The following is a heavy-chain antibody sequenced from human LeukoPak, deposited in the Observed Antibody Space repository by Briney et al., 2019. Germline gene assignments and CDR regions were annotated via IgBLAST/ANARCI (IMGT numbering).Heavy chain of an antibody. CDR1: GDSVSSNSAA. CDR2: TYYRSKWYN. D-gene: IGHD6-13*01. Sequence: SQTLSLTCAISGDSVSSNSAAWSWIRQSPWRGLEWLGRTYYRSKWYNDYAVSVKSRINISSDTSKNQPSLQLNSVTPEDTAVYYCARSRYYFDSWGQGVLVTVSS. V-gene: IGHV6-1*01. CDR3: ARSRYYFDS. J-gene: IGHJ4*02.